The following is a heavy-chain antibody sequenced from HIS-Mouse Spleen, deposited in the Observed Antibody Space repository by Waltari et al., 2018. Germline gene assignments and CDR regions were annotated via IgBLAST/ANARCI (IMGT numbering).Heavy chain of an antibody. CDR3: AREIPYSSSWYDWYFDL. CDR2: IYYSGST. D-gene: IGHD6-13*01. Sequence: QLQLQESGPGLVKPSETLSLTYPVSGGSISSSSYYWGWIRQPPGKGLEWIGSIYYSGSTYYNPSLKSRVTISVDTSKNQFSLKLSSVTAADTAVYYCAREIPYSSSWYDWYFDLWGRGTLVTVSS. J-gene: IGHJ2*01. CDR1: GGSISSSSYY. V-gene: IGHV4-39*07.